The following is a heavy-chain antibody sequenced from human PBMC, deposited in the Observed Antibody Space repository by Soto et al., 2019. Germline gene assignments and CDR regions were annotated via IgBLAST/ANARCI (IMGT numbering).Heavy chain of an antibody. CDR3: ARQRADREYNSGWESY. CDR1: GGSISSSSYY. J-gene: IGHJ4*02. V-gene: IGHV4-39*01. D-gene: IGHD6-19*01. CDR2: IYYSGST. Sequence: SETLSLTCTVSGGSISSSSYYWGWIRQPPGKGLEWIGSIYYSGSTYYNPSLKSRVTISVDTSKNQFSLKLSSVTAADTAVYYCARQRADREYNSGWESYRGQGTLVTVSS.